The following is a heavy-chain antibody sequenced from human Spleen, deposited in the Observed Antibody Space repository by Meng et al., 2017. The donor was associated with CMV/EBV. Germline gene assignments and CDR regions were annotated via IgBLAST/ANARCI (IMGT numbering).Heavy chain of an antibody. V-gene: IGHV3-7*01. D-gene: IGHD1-26*01. CDR2: IKQDGSEK. Sequence: GESLKISCAASGFTVSSNYMSWVRQAPGKGLEWVANIKQDGSEKYYVDSVKGRFTISRDNAKNSLYLQMNSLRAEDTAVYYCAKDRGSYSYWFFELWGRGTPVTVSS. CDR1: GFTVSSNY. J-gene: IGHJ2*01. CDR3: AKDRGSYSYWFFEL.